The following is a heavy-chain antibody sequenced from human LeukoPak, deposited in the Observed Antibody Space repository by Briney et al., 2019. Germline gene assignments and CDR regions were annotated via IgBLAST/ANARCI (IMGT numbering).Heavy chain of an antibody. CDR2: INHSGST. J-gene: IGHJ3*02. CDR3: ARSRTYYDILTGYYKRRGAFDI. CDR1: GGSFSGYY. V-gene: IGHV4-34*01. Sequence: SETLSLTCAVYGGSFSGYYWSWIRQPPGKGLEWIGEINHSGSTNYNPSLKSRVTISVDTSKNQFSLKLSSVTAADTAVYYCARSRTYYDILTGYYKRRGAFDIWGQGTMVTVSS. D-gene: IGHD3-9*01.